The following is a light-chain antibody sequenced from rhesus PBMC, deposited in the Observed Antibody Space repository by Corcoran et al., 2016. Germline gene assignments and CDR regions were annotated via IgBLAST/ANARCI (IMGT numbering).Light chain of an antibody. J-gene: IGKJ3*01. CDR1: QSVSTY. Sequence: EIVMTQSPATLSLSPGETATMSCRSSQSVSTYLAWYQQKPGQAPRLLISGASSRAIGNPDRFSGSGAGTDCTLTISSLEPADYAGYYCQETSNSITFGPGTKLDMK. V-gene: IGKV3-31*02. CDR2: GAS. CDR3: QETSNSIT.